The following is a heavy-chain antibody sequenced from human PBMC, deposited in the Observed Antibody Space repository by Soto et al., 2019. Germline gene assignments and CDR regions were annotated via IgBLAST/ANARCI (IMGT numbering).Heavy chain of an antibody. Sequence: SETLSLTCTVSGGSISSGDYYWSWIRQPPGKGLEWIGYIYYSGSTYYNSSLKPRVSISVDRSKNQFSLKLKSVTETDTAVYYCARVKVGDLFRFNWFFDLWGRGTLVTVSS. CDR2: IYYSGST. V-gene: IGHV4-30-4*02. J-gene: IGHJ2*01. CDR1: GGSISSGDYY. D-gene: IGHD3-3*01. CDR3: ARVKVGDLFRFNWFFDL.